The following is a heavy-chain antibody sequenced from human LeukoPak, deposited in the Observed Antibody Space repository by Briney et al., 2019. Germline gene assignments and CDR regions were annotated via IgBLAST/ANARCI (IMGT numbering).Heavy chain of an antibody. J-gene: IGHJ5*02. CDR1: GGTFSSYV. CDR2: TIPIFGTA. D-gene: IGHD7-27*01. CDR3: ARILGPDWFDP. V-gene: IGHV1-69*06. Sequence: SVKVSCKASGGTFSSYVTSWVRQAPGQGLEWMGGTIPIFGTANYAQKFQGRVTITADKSTSTAYMELSSLRSEDTAVYYCARILGPDWFDPWGQGTLVTVSS.